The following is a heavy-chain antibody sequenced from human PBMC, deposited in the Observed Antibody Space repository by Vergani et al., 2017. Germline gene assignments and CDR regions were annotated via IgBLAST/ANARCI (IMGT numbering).Heavy chain of an antibody. CDR1: GYTFTGYY. D-gene: IGHD2-2*01. J-gene: IGHJ1*01. V-gene: IGHV1-2*02. Sequence: QVQLVQSGAEVKKPGASVKVSCKASGYTFTGYYMHWVRQAPGKGLEWMGWINPNSGGTNYAQKFQGRVTMTRDTSISTAYMELSRLRSDDTAVYYCASGGYCSSTSCYGYFQHWGQGTLVTVSS. CDR3: ASGGYCSSTSCYGYFQH. CDR2: INPNSGGT.